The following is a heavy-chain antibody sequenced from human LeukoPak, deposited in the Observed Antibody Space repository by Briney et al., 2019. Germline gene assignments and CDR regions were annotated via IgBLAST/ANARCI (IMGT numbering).Heavy chain of an antibody. CDR3: ARDFPDWSGYYIFDY. Sequence: PGGSLRLSCVASGVTFSGHWMSWVRQAPGRGLEWVANINQDVSETQYVDSVKGRFNISRDNAKNSLYLQMNSLRAEDTAVYYCARDFPDWSGYYIFDYWDRGHLVTVSA. J-gene: IGHJ4*02. CDR1: GVTFSGHW. D-gene: IGHD3-3*01. CDR2: INQDVSET. V-gene: IGHV3-7*01.